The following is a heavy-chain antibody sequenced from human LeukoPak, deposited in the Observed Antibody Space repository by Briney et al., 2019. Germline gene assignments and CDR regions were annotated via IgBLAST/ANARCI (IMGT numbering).Heavy chain of an antibody. CDR1: GYTFTGYY. V-gene: IGHV1-2*02. Sequence: ASVKVSCKASGYTFTGYYMHWVRQAPGQGLEWVGWINPNSGGTNYAQKFQGRVTMTRDTSISTAYMELSRLRSDDTAVYYCARERHYNPFDYWGQGTLVAVSS. J-gene: IGHJ4*02. CDR2: INPNSGGT. CDR3: ARERHYNPFDY. D-gene: IGHD1-14*01.